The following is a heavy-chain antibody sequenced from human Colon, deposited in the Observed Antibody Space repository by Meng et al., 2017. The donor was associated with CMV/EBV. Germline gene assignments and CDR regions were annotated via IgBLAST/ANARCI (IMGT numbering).Heavy chain of an antibody. D-gene: IGHD3-3*01. CDR1: GFTLSRYT. J-gene: IGHJ4*01. V-gene: IGHV3-74*03. Sequence: GGSLRLSCAVSGFTLSRYTMHWVRQVPGKGLVWVARINSDGRSTEYADSVKGRFTISRDNDKNTLYLEMNNLRDVDTAVYYCARRAEAVFGIVTPLGHWGHGTLVTVSS. CDR3: ARRAEAVFGIVTPLGH. CDR2: INSDGRST.